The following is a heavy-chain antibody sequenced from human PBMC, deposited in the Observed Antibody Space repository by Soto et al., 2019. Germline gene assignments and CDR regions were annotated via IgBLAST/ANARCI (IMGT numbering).Heavy chain of an antibody. J-gene: IGHJ6*02. Sequence: SETLSLTCTVSGGSISSYYWSWIRQPPGKGLEWIGYIYYSGSTNYNPSLKSRVTISVDTSKNQFSLKLSSVTAADTAVYYCARDLGYYGSGSQTPYYYYGMDVWGQGTTVTVSS. D-gene: IGHD3-10*01. V-gene: IGHV4-59*01. CDR3: ARDLGYYGSGSQTPYYYYGMDV. CDR2: IYYSGST. CDR1: GGSISSYY.